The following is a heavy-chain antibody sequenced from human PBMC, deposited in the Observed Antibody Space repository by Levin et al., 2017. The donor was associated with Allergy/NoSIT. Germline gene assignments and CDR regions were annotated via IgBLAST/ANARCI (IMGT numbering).Heavy chain of an antibody. V-gene: IGHV3-23*01. Sequence: GESLKISCAASGFTFSSYAMSWVRQAPGKGLEWVSAISGSGGSTYYADSVKGRFTISRDNSKNTLYLQMNSLRAEDTAVYYCAKVRVFTVTTPNFDYWGQGTLVTVSS. J-gene: IGHJ4*02. D-gene: IGHD4-17*01. CDR3: AKVRVFTVTTPNFDY. CDR2: ISGSGGST. CDR1: GFTFSSYA.